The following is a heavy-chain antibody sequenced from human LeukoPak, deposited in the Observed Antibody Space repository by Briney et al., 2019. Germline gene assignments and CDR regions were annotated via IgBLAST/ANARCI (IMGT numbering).Heavy chain of an antibody. CDR1: GYTFTGYF. V-gene: IGHV1-2*02. Sequence: ASVKVSCKASGYTFTGYFLHWVRQAPGQGLEWMGWINPNSGGTNYAQKFQGRVTMTRDTSISTAYMELTRLRSDDTAVYYCARGGFPAYYYYMDVWGKGTTVTVSS. J-gene: IGHJ6*03. CDR2: INPNSGGT. CDR3: ARGGFPAYYYYMDV. D-gene: IGHD3-16*01.